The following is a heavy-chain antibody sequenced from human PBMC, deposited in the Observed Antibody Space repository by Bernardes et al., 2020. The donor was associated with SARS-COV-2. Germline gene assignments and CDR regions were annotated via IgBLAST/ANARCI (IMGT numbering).Heavy chain of an antibody. J-gene: IGHJ4*02. D-gene: IGHD3-22*01. CDR3: AKMGLAPGSTIGGQWLRFDY. V-gene: IGHV3-23*01. CDR1: GFTLISST. CDR2: ITASGGDT. Sequence: VGSLRLSCAASGFTLISSTMSWVRQAPGQGLEWISSITASGGDTYFANSVRGRFTISRDISKNTLYLEMGSLRPDDTAIYYCAKMGLAPGSTIGGQWLRFDYWGQGAQVTVSS.